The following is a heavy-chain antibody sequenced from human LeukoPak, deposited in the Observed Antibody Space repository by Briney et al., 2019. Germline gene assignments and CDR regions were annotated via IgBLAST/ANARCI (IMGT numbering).Heavy chain of an antibody. CDR1: GFTFSSYW. D-gene: IGHD1-1*01. Sequence: PGGSLRLSCAASGFTFSSYWMSWVRQAPGKGLEWVANIKQDESEKYYVDSAKGRFTISRDNAKNSLYLQMNSLRAEDTAVYYCARDKIEGLTKLDYWGQGILVTVSS. CDR3: ARDKIEGLTKLDY. J-gene: IGHJ4*02. CDR2: IKQDESEK. V-gene: IGHV3-7*01.